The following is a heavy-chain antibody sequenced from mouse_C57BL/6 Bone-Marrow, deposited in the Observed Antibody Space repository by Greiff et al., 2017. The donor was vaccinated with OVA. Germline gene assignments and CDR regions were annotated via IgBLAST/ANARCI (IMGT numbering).Heavy chain of an antibody. V-gene: IGHV14-4*01. CDR2: IDPENGDT. D-gene: IGHD1-1*01. CDR1: GFNIKDDY. CDR3: TTTGITTAFDY. Sequence: VQLQQSGAELVRPGASVKLSCTASGFNIKDDYMHWVKQRPEQGLEWIGWIDPENGDTESAPKFQGKATITADTSSNTAYLQLSSLTSEDTAVYYGTTTGITTAFDYWGQGTTLTVSS. J-gene: IGHJ2*01.